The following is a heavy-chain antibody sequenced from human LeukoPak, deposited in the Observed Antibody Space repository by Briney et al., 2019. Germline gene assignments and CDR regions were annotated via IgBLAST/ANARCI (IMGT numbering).Heavy chain of an antibody. Sequence: GSSVKVSCKASGGTFSSYAFKWVRQAPGQGLEWMGGIIPIFGTANYARKFQGRVTITTDESTNTAYMELSSLKSEDTAVYYCAKSPPRQWLSDYYYLDVWGKGTTVIVSS. D-gene: IGHD6-19*01. CDR2: IIPIFGTA. CDR1: GGTFSSYA. CDR3: AKSPPRQWLSDYYYLDV. J-gene: IGHJ6*03. V-gene: IGHV1-69*05.